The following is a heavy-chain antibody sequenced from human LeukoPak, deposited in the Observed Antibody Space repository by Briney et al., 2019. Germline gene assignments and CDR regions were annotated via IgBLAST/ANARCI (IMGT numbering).Heavy chain of an antibody. J-gene: IGHJ5*02. Sequence: SETLSLTCTVSGGSVSSYYWSWIRQPPGKGLEGLGYIYTSGSTNYNPSLKSRVTISVDTSKNQFSLKLSSVTAADTAVYYCVRAVGPVGGYDSPWGQGTLVTVSS. V-gene: IGHV4-4*09. CDR2: IYTSGST. CDR1: GGSVSSYY. CDR3: VRAVGPVGGYDSP. D-gene: IGHD5-12*01.